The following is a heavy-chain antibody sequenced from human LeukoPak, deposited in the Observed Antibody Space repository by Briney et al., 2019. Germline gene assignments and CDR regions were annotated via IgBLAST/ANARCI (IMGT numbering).Heavy chain of an antibody. CDR2: INHSGST. D-gene: IGHD6-13*01. CDR1: GGSFSGYY. Sequence: SETLSLTCAVYGGSFSGYYWSWIRQPPGKGLEWIGEINHSGSTNYNPSLKSRVTISVDTSKNQFSLKLSSVTAADTAVYYCARGCSSSWYQFYFDYWGQGTLVTVSS. J-gene: IGHJ4*02. V-gene: IGHV4-34*01. CDR3: ARGCSSSWYQFYFDY.